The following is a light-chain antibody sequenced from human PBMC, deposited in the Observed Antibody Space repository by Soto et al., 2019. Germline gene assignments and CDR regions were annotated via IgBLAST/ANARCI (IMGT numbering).Light chain of an antibody. J-gene: IGKJ2*01. CDR3: QQYGGVPYT. CDR2: GAS. CDR1: QNVGNN. V-gene: IGKV3-15*01. Sequence: EIVMTQSPATLSVSPGERATLSCRASQNVGNNLVWYQQKPGQAPRLLIYGASTRAAGIPDRFSGSGSGTEFTLTICRLEPEDFAIYYCQQYGGVPYTFGQGTKLEIK.